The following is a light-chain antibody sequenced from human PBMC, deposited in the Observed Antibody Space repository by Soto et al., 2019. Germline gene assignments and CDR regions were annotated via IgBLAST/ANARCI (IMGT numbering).Light chain of an antibody. CDR2: EVS. CDR3: SSYAGSNNFV. Sequence: APTQPSSPSGSPGQSVTISCTGTSSDVGGYKYVSWYQQHPGKAPKLMIYEVSKRPSGVPDRSSGSKSGNTASLTVSGLQAEDEADYYCSSYAGSNNFVFGTGTKVTVL. V-gene: IGLV2-8*01. J-gene: IGLJ1*01. CDR1: SSDVGGYKY.